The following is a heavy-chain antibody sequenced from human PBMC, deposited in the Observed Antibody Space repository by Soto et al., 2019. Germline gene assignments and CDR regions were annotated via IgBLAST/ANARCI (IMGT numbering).Heavy chain of an antibody. Sequence: GGSLRLSCAASGFTFSNAWMNWVRQAPGKGLEWVGRIKSKIDGGTTDYAAPVKGRFTISRDDSKNTLYLQMNSLKTEDTGVYFCSTISPCSSTSCRLYYYYYAMDVWGQGTTVTVSS. J-gene: IGHJ6*02. D-gene: IGHD2-2*01. CDR3: STISPCSSTSCRLYYYYYAMDV. V-gene: IGHV3-15*07. CDR2: IKSKIDGGTT. CDR1: GFTFSNAW.